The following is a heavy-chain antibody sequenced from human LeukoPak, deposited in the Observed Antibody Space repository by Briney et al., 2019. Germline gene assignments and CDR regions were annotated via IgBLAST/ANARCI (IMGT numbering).Heavy chain of an antibody. D-gene: IGHD6-13*01. V-gene: IGHV3-64*01. CDR2: ISSNGGST. CDR1: GFTFSSYA. CDR3: AREAAAGTRFLGWFDP. J-gene: IGHJ5*02. Sequence: LPGGSLRLSCAASGFTFSSYAMHWVRQAPGKGLEYVSAISSNGGSTYYANSVKGRFPISRDNSKNTLYLQMGSLRAEDMAVYYCAREAAAGTRFLGWFDPWGQGTLVTVSS.